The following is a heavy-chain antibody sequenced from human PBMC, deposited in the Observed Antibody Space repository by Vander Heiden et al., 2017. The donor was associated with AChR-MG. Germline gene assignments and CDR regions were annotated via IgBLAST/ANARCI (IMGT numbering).Heavy chain of an antibody. D-gene: IGHD2-15*01. CDR1: GFTFSSYA. Sequence: EVQLLESGGGLVQPGGSPRLSCAASGFTFSSYAMSWVRQAPGKGLEWVSAISGSGGSTYYADSVKGRFTISRDNSKNTLYLQMNSLRAEDTAVYYCARMGDIVVGVAAVDAFDIWGQRTMVTVAS. V-gene: IGHV3-23*01. CDR2: ISGSGGST. CDR3: ARMGDIVVGVAAVDAFDI. J-gene: IGHJ3*02.